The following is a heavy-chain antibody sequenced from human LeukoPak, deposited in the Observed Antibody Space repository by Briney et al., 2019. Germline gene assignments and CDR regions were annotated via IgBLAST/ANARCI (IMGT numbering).Heavy chain of an antibody. Sequence: PSETLSLTCAVYGGSFSGYYWSWIRQPPGKGLEWIGEINHSGSTNYNPSLKSRVTISVDTSKNQFSLKLSSVTAADTAVYYCASYYASGVSAYNYYGMDVWGKGTTVTVSS. D-gene: IGHD3-10*01. CDR2: INHSGST. J-gene: IGHJ6*04. V-gene: IGHV4-34*01. CDR1: GGSFSGYY. CDR3: ASYYASGVSAYNYYGMDV.